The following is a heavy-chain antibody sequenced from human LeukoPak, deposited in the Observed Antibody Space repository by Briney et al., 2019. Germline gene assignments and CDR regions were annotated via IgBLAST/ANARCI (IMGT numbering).Heavy chain of an antibody. CDR3: ARVQKGEIDY. J-gene: IGHJ4*02. CDR2: ISSSSSYI. V-gene: IGHV3-21*01. CDR1: GFTFSSYN. Sequence: GGSLRLSCAASGFTFSSYNMIWVRQAPGKGLEWVSSISSSSSYIYYADSVKGRFTISRDNAKNSLYLQMNGLRAEDTAVYYCARVQKGEIDYWGQGTLVTVSS.